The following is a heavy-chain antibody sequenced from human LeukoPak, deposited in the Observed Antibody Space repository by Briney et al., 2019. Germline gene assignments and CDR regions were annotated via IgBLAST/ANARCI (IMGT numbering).Heavy chain of an antibody. CDR1: GFSVSSSY. J-gene: IGHJ4*02. CDR3: SADNTWIDY. V-gene: IGHV3-53*01. Sequence: GGSLRLSCAASGFSVSSSYMTWVRQAPGKGLEWVSVIYTDGRTDYADSVKGRFTVSRDGSENTLYLQMNSLRTVDTAVYYCSADNTWIDYWGQGALVTVSS. D-gene: IGHD1-1*01. CDR2: IYTDGRT.